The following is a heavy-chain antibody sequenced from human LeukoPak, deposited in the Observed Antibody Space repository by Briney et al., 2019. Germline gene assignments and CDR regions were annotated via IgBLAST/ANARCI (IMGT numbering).Heavy chain of an antibody. V-gene: IGHV3-11*01. CDR1: AFTLGDFY. D-gene: IGHD2-21*02. CDR2: ISNVGLTT. J-gene: IGHJ4*02. CDR3: ACDFRYLGHDF. Sequence: GGSLRLSCTASAFTLGDFYMSWIRQAPGKGLEWIAYISNVGLTTYYAESVKGRFTISRDNAKNSLYLQMNSLRAEDSAVYYCACDFRYLGHDFWGQGTLVTVSS.